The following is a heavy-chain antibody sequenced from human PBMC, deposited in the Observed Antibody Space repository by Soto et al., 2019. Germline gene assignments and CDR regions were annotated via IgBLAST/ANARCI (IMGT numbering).Heavy chain of an antibody. CDR1: GGSFSGYY. V-gene: IGHV4-34*01. D-gene: IGHD3-10*01. Sequence: LSLTCAVYGGSFSGYYWSWIRQPPGKGLEWIGEINHSGSTNYNPSLKSRVTISVDTSKNQFSLKLSSVTAADTAVYYCARGRLWFGELFNWFDPWGQGTLVTVSS. CDR2: INHSGST. J-gene: IGHJ5*02. CDR3: ARGRLWFGELFNWFDP.